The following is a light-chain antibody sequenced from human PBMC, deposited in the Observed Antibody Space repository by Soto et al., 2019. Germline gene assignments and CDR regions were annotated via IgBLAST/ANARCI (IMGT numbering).Light chain of an antibody. CDR2: DAS. Sequence: EIVLTQSPATLSLSPRERATLSCRASQSISISLAWYQHKPGQAPRLLIYDASNRATGIPARFSGSGSGTDFTLTISSLEPEDFAVYYCQQRSNWPPLTFGGGTKVEIK. J-gene: IGKJ4*01. V-gene: IGKV3-11*01. CDR1: QSISIS. CDR3: QQRSNWPPLT.